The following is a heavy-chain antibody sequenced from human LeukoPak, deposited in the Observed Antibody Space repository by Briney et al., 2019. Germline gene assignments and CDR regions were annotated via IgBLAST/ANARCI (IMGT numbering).Heavy chain of an antibody. Sequence: SETLSLTCAVSGYSFSSGYSWAWIRRPPGKGRKGMGSIYHSGSTYYNPSLKSRVTISVDTSKNQFSLKLSSVTAADTAVYYCARDEETEKNNWFDPWGQGTLVTVSS. CDR2: IYHSGST. J-gene: IGHJ5*02. D-gene: IGHD1-14*01. V-gene: IGHV4-38-2*02. CDR1: GYSFSSGYS. CDR3: ARDEETEKNNWFDP.